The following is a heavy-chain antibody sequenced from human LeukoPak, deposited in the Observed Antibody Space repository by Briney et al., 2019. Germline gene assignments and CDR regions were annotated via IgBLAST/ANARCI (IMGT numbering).Heavy chain of an antibody. J-gene: IGHJ4*02. CDR1: GGSFSGYY. Sequence: SETLSLTCAVYGGSFSGYYWSWIRQPPGKGLEWIGEINHSGSTNYNPSLKSRVTISVDTSKNQFSLKLSSVTAADTAVYYCARGQIAAAVHSFDYWGQGTLITVSS. V-gene: IGHV4-34*01. CDR2: INHSGST. D-gene: IGHD6-13*01. CDR3: ARGQIAAAVHSFDY.